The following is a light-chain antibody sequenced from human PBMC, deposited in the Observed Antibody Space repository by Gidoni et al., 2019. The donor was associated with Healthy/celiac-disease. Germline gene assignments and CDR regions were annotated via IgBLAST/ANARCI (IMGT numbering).Light chain of an antibody. CDR2: DDS. CDR1: NIGSKS. Sequence: SYVLTQPPSVSVAPGQTARITRGGNNIGSKSVHWYQQKPGPAPVLVVYDDSDRPSGIPERFSGTNSGNTATLTISRVEAGDEADYYWQVWDSSSDHVVFGTGTKVTVL. CDR3: QVWDSSSDHVV. J-gene: IGLJ1*01. V-gene: IGLV3-21*02.